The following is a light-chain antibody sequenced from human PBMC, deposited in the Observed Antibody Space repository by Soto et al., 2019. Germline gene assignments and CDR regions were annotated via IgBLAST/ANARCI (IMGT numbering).Light chain of an antibody. V-gene: IGKV1-9*01. CDR1: QAISSY. J-gene: IGKJ4*01. CDR3: QQLNSYPLT. CDR2: AAS. Sequence: DIQLTQSPSFLSASVGDRVTITCRASQAISSYLVWYQQKPGKAPKLLIYAASSLQSGVPSRFSGSGSGTEFTLTISSLQPEDFATYYCQQLNSYPLTFGGGTKVEFK.